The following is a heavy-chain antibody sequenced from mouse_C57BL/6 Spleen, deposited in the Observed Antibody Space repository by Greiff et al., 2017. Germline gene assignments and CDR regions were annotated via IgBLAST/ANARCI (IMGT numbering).Heavy chain of an antibody. CDR1: GYTFTDYY. CDR3: ARLDYYGSSYEAY. D-gene: IGHD1-1*01. Sequence: VQLQQPGPVLVKPGASVKMSCKASGYTFTDYYMNWVKQSHGKSLEWIGVINPYNGGTSYNQKFKGKATLTVDKSSSTAYMELNSLTSEDSAVYYCARLDYYGSSYEAYWGQGTLVTVSA. CDR2: INPYNGGT. J-gene: IGHJ3*01. V-gene: IGHV1-19*01.